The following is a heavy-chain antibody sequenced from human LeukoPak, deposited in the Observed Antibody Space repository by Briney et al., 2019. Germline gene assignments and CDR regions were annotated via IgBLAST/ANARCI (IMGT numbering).Heavy chain of an antibody. Sequence: SETLSLTCTVSGGSISSYYWSWIRQPPGKGLEWIGYIYYSGSTNYNPSLKSRVTISVDTSKNQFSLKLSSVTAADTAVYYCARVTGSGTTVGYYYYMDVWGKGTTVTVSS. J-gene: IGHJ6*03. D-gene: IGHD1-7*01. CDR3: ARVTGSGTTVGYYYYMDV. CDR2: IYYSGST. V-gene: IGHV4-59*01. CDR1: GGSISSYY.